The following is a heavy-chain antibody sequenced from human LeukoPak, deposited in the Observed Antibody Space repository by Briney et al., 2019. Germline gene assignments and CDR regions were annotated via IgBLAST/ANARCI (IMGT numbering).Heavy chain of an antibody. D-gene: IGHD2-21*02. J-gene: IGHJ3*02. CDR1: GFTFSSYS. V-gene: IGHV3-21*01. Sequence: PGGSLRLSCAASGFTFSSYSMNWVRQAPGKGLEWVSSISSSSSYIYYADSVKGRFTISRDNAKNSLYLQMNSLRAEDTSVYYCASSWAYCGGDCHNEGGAFDIWGQGTMVTVSS. CDR3: ASSWAYCGGDCHNEGGAFDI. CDR2: ISSSSSYI.